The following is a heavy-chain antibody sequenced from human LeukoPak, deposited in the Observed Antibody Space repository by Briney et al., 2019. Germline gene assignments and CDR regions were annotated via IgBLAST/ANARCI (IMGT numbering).Heavy chain of an antibody. Sequence: GGSLRLSCAASGFTFSTYWMHWVRQAPGRGLVWVSRINSDESSTTYADSVKGRFTISRDNAKNTLYLQMNSLRAEDTAVYYCAKSRRAYCSGGSCFGLWDYWGQGTLVTVSS. D-gene: IGHD2-15*01. J-gene: IGHJ4*02. CDR3: AKSRRAYCSGGSCFGLWDY. CDR1: GFTFSTYW. V-gene: IGHV3-74*01. CDR2: INSDESST.